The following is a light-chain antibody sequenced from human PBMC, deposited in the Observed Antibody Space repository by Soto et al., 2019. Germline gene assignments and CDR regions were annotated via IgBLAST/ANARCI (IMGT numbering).Light chain of an antibody. V-gene: IGKV3-15*01. CDR3: QQYGDWPLT. CDR1: QSVGNN. Sequence: EIVVTQSPATLSVSPGERATLSCRASQSVGNNFAWYQQKPGQAPRLLIFATSTRATGVPARFSGSGSGTDFTLTISSLQSEDFAVYYCQQYGDWPLTFGGGAKVEIK. CDR2: ATS. J-gene: IGKJ4*01.